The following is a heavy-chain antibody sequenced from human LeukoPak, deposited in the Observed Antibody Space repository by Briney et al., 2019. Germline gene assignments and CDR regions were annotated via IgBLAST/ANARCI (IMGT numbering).Heavy chain of an antibody. CDR2: VSYDGSKQ. Sequence: PGRSLRLSCAASGFSFSTYGMFWVRQAPGKGLEWVGVVSYDGSKQYYADSVKGRFTISRDNSKSTLYLQMDSLRAEDTAVYYCAKGEFWTGIGEFFLYWGQGTLVTVSS. V-gene: IGHV3-33*06. CDR3: AKGEFWTGIGEFFLY. CDR1: GFSFSTYG. J-gene: IGHJ1*01. D-gene: IGHD3/OR15-3a*01.